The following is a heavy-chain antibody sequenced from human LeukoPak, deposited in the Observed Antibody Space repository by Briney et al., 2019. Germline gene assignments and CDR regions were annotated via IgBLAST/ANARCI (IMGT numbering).Heavy chain of an antibody. CDR1: GGSISSYY. D-gene: IGHD6-19*01. V-gene: IGHV6-1*01. CDR3: ARGIGWIDY. Sequence: TLSLTCTVSGGSISSYYWSWIRQSPSRGLEWLGRTYYRSKWYNDYAVSVKSRITINPDTSKNQFSLQLNSVTPEDTAVYYCARGIGWIDYWGQGTLVTVSS. CDR2: TYYRSKWYN. J-gene: IGHJ4*02.